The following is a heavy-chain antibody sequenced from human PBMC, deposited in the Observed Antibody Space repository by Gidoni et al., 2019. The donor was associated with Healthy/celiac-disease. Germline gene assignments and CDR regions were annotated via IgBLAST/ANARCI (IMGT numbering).Heavy chain of an antibody. J-gene: IGHJ4*02. Sequence: EVQLVESGGGLVQHGRSLRLSCAASGFTFDDYAMHWVRQAPGKGLEWVSGISWNSGSIGYADSVKGRFTISRDNAKNSLYLQMNSLRAEDTALYYCAKDRDIAARRGPFDYWGQGTLVTVSS. CDR1: GFTFDDYA. CDR3: AKDRDIAARRGPFDY. D-gene: IGHD6-6*01. CDR2: ISWNSGSI. V-gene: IGHV3-9*01.